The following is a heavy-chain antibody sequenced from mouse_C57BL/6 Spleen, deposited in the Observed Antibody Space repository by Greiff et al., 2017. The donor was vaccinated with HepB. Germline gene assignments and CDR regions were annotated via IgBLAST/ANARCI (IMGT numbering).Heavy chain of an antibody. V-gene: IGHV5-9-1*02. CDR2: ISSGGDYI. CDR1: GFTFSSYA. CDR3: TRVDGYYPYFDY. J-gene: IGHJ2*01. D-gene: IGHD2-3*01. Sequence: EVQRVESGEGLVKPGGSLKLSCAASGFTFSSYAMSWVRQTPEKRLEWVAYISSGGDYIYYADTVKGRFTISRDNARNTLYLQMSSLKSEDTAMYDCTRVDGYYPYFDYWGQGTTLTVSS.